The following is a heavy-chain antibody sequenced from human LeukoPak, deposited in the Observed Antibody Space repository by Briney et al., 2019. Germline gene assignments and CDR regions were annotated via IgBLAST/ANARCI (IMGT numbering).Heavy chain of an antibody. CDR1: GGTFSSYA. CDR3: ARGQLRLVVY. Sequence: ASVKVSCKASGGTFSSYAISWVRQAPGQGLEWMGRIIPILGIANYAQKFQGRVTITADKSTSTAYMELSSLRSEDAAVYYCARGQLRLVVYWGQGTLVTVSS. CDR2: IIPILGIA. J-gene: IGHJ4*02. V-gene: IGHV1-69*04. D-gene: IGHD5-24*01.